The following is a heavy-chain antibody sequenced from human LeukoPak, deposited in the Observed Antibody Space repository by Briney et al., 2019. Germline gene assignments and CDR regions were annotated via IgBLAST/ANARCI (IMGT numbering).Heavy chain of an antibody. CDR3: AKRKLSGSYYSDY. J-gene: IGHJ4*02. V-gene: IGHV3-23*01. CDR1: GFTFSRYA. Sequence: GGSLRLSCAASGFTFSRYAMSWVRQAPGKGLEWVSAISGSGGSTYYADSVKGRFTISRDNSKNTLYLQMNSLRAEDTALYYCAKRKLSGSYYSDYWGQGTLVTVSS. CDR2: ISGSGGST. D-gene: IGHD1-26*01.